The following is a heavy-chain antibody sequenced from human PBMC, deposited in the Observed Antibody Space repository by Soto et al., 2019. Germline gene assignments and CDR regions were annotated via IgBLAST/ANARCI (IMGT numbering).Heavy chain of an antibody. J-gene: IGHJ4*02. CDR2: FDPEDGET. Sequence: ASLKVSCKVSGYTLTELSMHWVRQAPGKGLEWMGGFDPEDGETIYAQKFQGRVTMTEDTSTDTAYMELSSLRSEDTAVYYCATFASDDFWSAKDYFDYWGQGTLVTVSS. CDR3: ATFASDDFWSAKDYFDY. CDR1: GYTLTELS. V-gene: IGHV1-24*01. D-gene: IGHD3-3*01.